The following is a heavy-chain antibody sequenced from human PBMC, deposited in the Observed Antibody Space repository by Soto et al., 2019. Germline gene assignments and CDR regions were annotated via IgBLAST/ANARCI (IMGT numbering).Heavy chain of an antibody. CDR3: ARNIVVVPAAPDNWFDP. Sequence: PSETLSLTCTVSGGSISSYYWSWIRQPPGKGLEWIGYIYYSGSTNYNPSLKSRVTISVDTSKNQFSLKLSSVTAADTAVYYCARNIVVVPAAPDNWFDPWGQGTLVTAPQ. D-gene: IGHD2-2*01. CDR2: IYYSGST. CDR1: GGSISSYY. J-gene: IGHJ5*02. V-gene: IGHV4-59*01.